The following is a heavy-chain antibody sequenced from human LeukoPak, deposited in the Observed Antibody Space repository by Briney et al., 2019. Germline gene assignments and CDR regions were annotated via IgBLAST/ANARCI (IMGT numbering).Heavy chain of an antibody. CDR3: ARDYHGGNTYWYFDL. D-gene: IGHD4-23*01. Sequence: TSETLSLTCTVSGGSISSGGYYWSWIRQHPGKGLEWIGYIYYSGSTYYNPSLKSRVTTSVDTSKNQLSLKLSSVTAADTAVYYCARDYHGGNTYWYFDLWGRGTLVTVSS. CDR2: IYYSGST. V-gene: IGHV4-31*03. CDR1: GGSISSGGYY. J-gene: IGHJ2*01.